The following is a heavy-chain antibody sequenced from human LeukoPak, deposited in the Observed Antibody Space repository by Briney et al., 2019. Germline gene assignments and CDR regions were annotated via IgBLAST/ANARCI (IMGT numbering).Heavy chain of an antibody. Sequence: GGSLRLSCAASGFTFSSYCMHWVRQASGKGLVWVSRINTDETSTTYADSVQGRFTISRDNAKNTLYLQTNSLRAESTTVYYCARATYYYDSSGYRAVYYFDYWGQGTLVTVSS. V-gene: IGHV3-74*01. CDR3: ARATYYYDSSGYRAVYYFDY. D-gene: IGHD3-22*01. CDR2: INTDETST. J-gene: IGHJ4*02. CDR1: GFTFSSYC.